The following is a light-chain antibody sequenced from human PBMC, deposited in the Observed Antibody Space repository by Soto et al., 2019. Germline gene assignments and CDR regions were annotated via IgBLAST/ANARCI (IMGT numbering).Light chain of an antibody. CDR2: DVG. J-gene: IGLJ2*01. Sequence: QSALTQPRSVSGSPGQSVTISCTGTSSDVGAYNYVSWYQQHPGKAPKLMIYDVGKRPSGVPDRFSGSKSGNTASLTISGLQAENEADYYCCSYAGSYTLVFGGGTKVTVL. CDR1: SSDVGAYNY. V-gene: IGLV2-11*01. CDR3: CSYAGSYTLV.